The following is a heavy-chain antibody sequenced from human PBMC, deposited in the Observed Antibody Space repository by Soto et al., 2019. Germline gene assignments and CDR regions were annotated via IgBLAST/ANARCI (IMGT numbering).Heavy chain of an antibody. V-gene: IGHV4-39*01. Sequence: SETLSLTCTVSGGSISSRGYSWGWIRQPPGKVLEWIGTIYYSGSTYYNTSLKSRVTISVDTSKNQFSLKLSSLTAADTAVYYGATSNWFDPWGQGTLVTVSS. CDR3: ATSNWFDP. J-gene: IGHJ5*02. CDR2: IYYSGST. CDR1: GGSISSRGYS.